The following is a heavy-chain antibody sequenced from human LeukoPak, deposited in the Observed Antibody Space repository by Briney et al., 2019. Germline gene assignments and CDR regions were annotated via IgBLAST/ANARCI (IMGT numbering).Heavy chain of an antibody. Sequence: SQTLSLTCTVSGGSISSGGYYWSWIRQHPGKGLEWIGYIYYSGSTYYNPSLKSRVTISVDTSKNQFSLKLSSVTAADTAVYYCAGGLLGYCSSTSCLGWFDPWGQGTLVTVSS. D-gene: IGHD2-2*01. V-gene: IGHV4-31*03. CDR2: IYYSGST. J-gene: IGHJ5*02. CDR3: AGGLLGYCSSTSCLGWFDP. CDR1: GGSISSGGYY.